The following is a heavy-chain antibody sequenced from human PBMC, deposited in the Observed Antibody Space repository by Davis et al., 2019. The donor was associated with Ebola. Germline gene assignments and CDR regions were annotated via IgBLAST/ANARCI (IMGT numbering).Heavy chain of an antibody. CDR3: ARIYDNTAYYGYYYGMDV. CDR1: GFSLSNPRVS. V-gene: IGHV2-26*01. J-gene: IGHJ6*04. CDR2: IFSNDEK. Sequence: SGPTLVKPTETLTLTCTVSGFSLSNPRVSVSWIRQPPGKALEWLAHIFSNDEKSYSTSLKRRLTISKDTSKSQVVLTMTNMDPVDTATYYCARIYDNTAYYGYYYGMDVWGKGTTVTVSS. D-gene: IGHD3-22*01.